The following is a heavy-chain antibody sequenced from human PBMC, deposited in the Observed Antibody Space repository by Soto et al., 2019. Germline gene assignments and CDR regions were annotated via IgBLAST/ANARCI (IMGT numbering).Heavy chain of an antibody. V-gene: IGHV5-51*01. CDR2: IYPGDSDT. D-gene: IGHD3-9*01. Sequence: GVSLTISCQGSGYNFTIYWIGRVRQMPGKGLEWMGIIYPGDSDTRYSPSFQGQVTISADRSISTAYLQWSSLKASDTAMYYCARPPGTKLGDIDYWGQGTLVTVSS. CDR3: ARPPGTKLGDIDY. J-gene: IGHJ4*02. CDR1: GYNFTIYW.